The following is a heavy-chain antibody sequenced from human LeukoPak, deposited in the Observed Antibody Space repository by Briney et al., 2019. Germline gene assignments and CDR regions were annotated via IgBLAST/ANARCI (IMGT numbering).Heavy chain of an antibody. J-gene: IGHJ4*02. CDR3: ARTITVAGKYYFDY. V-gene: IGHV4-61*02. D-gene: IGHD6-19*01. Sequence: PSETLSLTCTVSGGSITSDSYYWSWIRQPAGKGLEWIGRIYTSGSTNYNPSLKSRVTISVDTSKNQFSLTLSSVTAADTAVYYCARTITVAGKYYFDYWGQGTLVTVSS. CDR1: GGSITSDSYY. CDR2: IYTSGST.